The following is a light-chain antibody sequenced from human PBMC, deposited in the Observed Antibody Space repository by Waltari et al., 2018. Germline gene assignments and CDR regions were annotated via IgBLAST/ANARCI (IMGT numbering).Light chain of an antibody. V-gene: IGLV1-44*01. CDR3: AAWDGILEGWA. CDR2: TNS. J-gene: IGLJ3*02. Sequence: QSLLTQPPSTSGAPGRTVATSCSVSSSNIGPRPVNWYQPVPGTAPRLLIYTNSHRPSGVPDRFSASKSGTSASLTVSGLQFDDEADYYCAAWDGILEGWAFGGGTKVTVL. CDR1: SSNIGPRP.